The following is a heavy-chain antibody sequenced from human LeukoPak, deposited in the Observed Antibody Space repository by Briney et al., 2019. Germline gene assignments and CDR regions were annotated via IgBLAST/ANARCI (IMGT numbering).Heavy chain of an antibody. V-gene: IGHV4-34*01. CDR1: GGSFSGYY. J-gene: IGHJ4*02. CDR2: INHSGST. CDR3: ARHAGYDYVWGSYRKRETFDY. D-gene: IGHD3-16*02. Sequence: PSETLSLTCAVYGGSFSGYYWSWIRQPPGKGLEWIGEINHSGSTNYNPSLKSRVTISVDTSKNQFSLKLSSVTAADTAVYYCARHAGYDYVWGSYRKRETFDYWGQGTLVTVSS.